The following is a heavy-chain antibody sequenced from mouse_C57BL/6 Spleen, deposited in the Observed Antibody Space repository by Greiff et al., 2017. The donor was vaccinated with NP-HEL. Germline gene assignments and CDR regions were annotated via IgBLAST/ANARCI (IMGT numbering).Heavy chain of an antibody. V-gene: IGHV1-59*01. Sequence: QLQQPGAELVRPGTSVKLSCKASGYTFTSYWMHWVKQRPGQGLEWIGVIDPSDSYTNYNQKFKGKATLTVDTSSSTAYMQLSSLTSEDSAVYYCARSSLHYYAMDYWGQGTSVTVSS. CDR1: GYTFTSYW. CDR3: ARSSLHYYAMDY. J-gene: IGHJ4*01. CDR2: IDPSDSYT.